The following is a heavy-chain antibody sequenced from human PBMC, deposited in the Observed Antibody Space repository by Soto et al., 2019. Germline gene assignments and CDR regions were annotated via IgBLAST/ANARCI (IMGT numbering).Heavy chain of an antibody. CDR3: TRENIEISDGLYGGFDI. CDR1: GYTFTDYY. D-gene: IGHD3-10*01. J-gene: IGHJ3*02. CDR2: MNPKSGGA. Sequence: ASVKVSCKTSGYTFTDYYTHWERQAPGQGLEWMGWMNPKSGGAYFAQKFQGRVTLTRDTSIGTAYIEVNSLTSDDTAVYFCTRENIEISDGLYGGFDIWGQGTTVTVSS. V-gene: IGHV1-2*02.